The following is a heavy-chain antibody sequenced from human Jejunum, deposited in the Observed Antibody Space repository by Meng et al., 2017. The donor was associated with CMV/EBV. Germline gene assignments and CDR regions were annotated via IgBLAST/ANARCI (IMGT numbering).Heavy chain of an antibody. D-gene: IGHD1/OR15-1a*01. CDR2: INGRSSGI. CDR3: VRDVADGTSAGLGY. J-gene: IGHJ4*02. V-gene: IGHV3-48*04. CDR1: GFTFSDYS. Sequence: SGFTFSDYSMNWVRQAPEKGLQWVSFINGRSSGIKYTDSVEGRFTISRDNAKNSLYLQMNSLRAEDTAVYYCVRDVADGTSAGLGYWGQGTLVTVSS.